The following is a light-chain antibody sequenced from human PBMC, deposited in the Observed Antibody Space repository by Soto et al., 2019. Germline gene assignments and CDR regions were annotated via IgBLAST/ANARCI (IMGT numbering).Light chain of an antibody. V-gene: IGKV3-11*01. CDR1: QSVSSY. CDR2: DAS. J-gene: IGKJ2*01. Sequence: EIVLTQSPATLSLSPGERATLSCRASQSVSSYLAWYQQKPGQAPRLLIYDASHRATGIPARFSGSVSGTDFTLTISSLEPEDFAVYYCQQRRNWPPYTFGQGTKLDIK. CDR3: QQRRNWPPYT.